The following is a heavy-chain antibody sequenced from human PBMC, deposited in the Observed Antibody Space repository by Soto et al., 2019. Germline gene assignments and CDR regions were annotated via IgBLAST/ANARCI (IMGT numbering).Heavy chain of an antibody. D-gene: IGHD3-3*01. J-gene: IGHJ6*01. CDR2: ISAYNGDT. CDR1: GYTFTSYG. Sequence: ASVKVSCKASGYTFTSYGVSWVRQAPGQGLEWMGWISAYNGDTNYAQKLQGRVTMTTDTSTSTAYMELRSLRSDDTAVYYCARSGFWSGSCYYYGMDVWGQGTTVTVSS. CDR3: ARSGFWSGSCYYYGMDV. V-gene: IGHV1-18*04.